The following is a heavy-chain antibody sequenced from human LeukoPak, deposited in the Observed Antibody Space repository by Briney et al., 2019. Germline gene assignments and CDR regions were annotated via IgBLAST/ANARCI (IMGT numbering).Heavy chain of an antibody. D-gene: IGHD2-2*01. CDR1: GGTFSSYA. CDR3: ARLSAMGVYYYYYGMDV. CDR2: IIPIFGTA. J-gene: IGHJ6*02. Sequence: SVKVSCKASGGTFSSYAISWMRQAPGQGLEWMGGIIPIFGTANYAQKFQGRVTITADESTSTAYMELSSLRSEDTAVYYCARLSAMGVYYYYYGMDVWGQGTTVTVSS. V-gene: IGHV1-69*13.